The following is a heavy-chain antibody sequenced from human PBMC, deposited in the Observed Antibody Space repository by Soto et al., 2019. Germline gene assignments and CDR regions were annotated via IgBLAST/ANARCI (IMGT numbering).Heavy chain of an antibody. CDR3: TRDASRDSSARGWFDP. Sequence: GGSLRLSCAASGFTFRSFAMNWVRQAPGKGLEWVSTISSNSAYIYYTDALRGRFTISRDNAKNSLHLQMNSLRAEDTAVYYCTRDASRDSSARGWFDPWGTGTLGTVAS. V-gene: IGHV3-21*01. J-gene: IGHJ5*02. CDR2: ISSNSAYI. D-gene: IGHD6-13*01. CDR1: GFTFRSFA.